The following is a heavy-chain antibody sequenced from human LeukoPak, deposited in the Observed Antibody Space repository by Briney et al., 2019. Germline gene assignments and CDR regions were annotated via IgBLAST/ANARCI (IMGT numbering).Heavy chain of an antibody. CDR3: ARGVASVPAAMRVAYYYGMDV. CDR1: GFTFSSYW. V-gene: IGHV3-7*01. CDR2: IKQDGSEK. Sequence: GGSLRLSCAASGFTFSSYWMSWVRQAPGKGLEWVANIKQDGSEKYYVDSVKGRFTISRDNAKNSLYLQMNSLRAEDTAVYYCARGVASVPAAMRVAYYYGMDVWGQGTTVTVSS. D-gene: IGHD2-2*01. J-gene: IGHJ6*02.